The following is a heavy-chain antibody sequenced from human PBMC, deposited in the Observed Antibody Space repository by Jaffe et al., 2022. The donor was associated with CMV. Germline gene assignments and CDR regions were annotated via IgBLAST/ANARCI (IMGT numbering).Heavy chain of an antibody. Sequence: EVQLVESGGGLVQPGGSLRLSCAASGFTFSSYEMNWVRQAPGKGLEWVSYISSSGSTIYYADSVKGRFTISRDNAKNSLYLQMNSLRAEDTAVYYCATVYGDYDDYWGQGTLVTVSS. D-gene: IGHD4-17*01. V-gene: IGHV3-48*03. J-gene: IGHJ4*02. CDR3: ATVYGDYDDY. CDR1: GFTFSSYE. CDR2: ISSSGSTI.